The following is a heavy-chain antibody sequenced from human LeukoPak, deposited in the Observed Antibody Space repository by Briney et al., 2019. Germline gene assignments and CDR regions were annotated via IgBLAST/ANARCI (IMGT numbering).Heavy chain of an antibody. Sequence: GGSLRLACAASGFTVGSSWGLWVRQAPGKGLEWVSRISGNGTNTRYADSVKGRFPVSRDNAKHTLFLPLNSLGRDDTAVYYCASADAYNDKRPGVPHPWGQGTLVTVSS. D-gene: IGHD5-24*01. CDR1: GFTVGSSW. CDR2: ISGNGTNT. V-gene: IGHV3-74*01. J-gene: IGHJ5*02. CDR3: ASADAYNDKRPGVPHP.